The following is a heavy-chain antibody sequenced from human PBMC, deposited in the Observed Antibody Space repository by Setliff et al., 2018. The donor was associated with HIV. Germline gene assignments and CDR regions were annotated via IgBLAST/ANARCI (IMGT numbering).Heavy chain of an antibody. J-gene: IGHJ4*02. CDR3: AREFSSSSFDQ. V-gene: IGHV4-4*02. D-gene: IGHD6-6*01. CDR2: IYHSGTT. CDR1: GGSISSSNW. Sequence: SETLSLTCAVSGGSISSSNWWSWVRQPPGKGLEWIGEIYHSGTTFYNPSLKSRVSISVDTSRNESSLKLTSVTAADTAVYYCAREFSSSSFDQWGQGTLDTVSS.